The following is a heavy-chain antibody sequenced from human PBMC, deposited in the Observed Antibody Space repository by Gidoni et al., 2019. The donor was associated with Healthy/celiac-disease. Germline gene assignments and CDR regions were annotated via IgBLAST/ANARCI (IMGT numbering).Heavy chain of an antibody. CDR1: VGSFSGYY. CDR2: INHCGRS. CDR3: ASLRQKSGGYFDY. J-gene: IGHJ4*02. Sequence: QLQLQHWGAGLLKPSETLSLTCAVYVGSFSGYYWSWIRQPPGMGLEWIGEINHCGRSNYNPSLKSRITISVDTSKNQFSLKLSSVTAADTAVYYCASLRQKSGGYFDYWGQGTMVTVSS. D-gene: IGHD3-10*01. V-gene: IGHV4-34*01.